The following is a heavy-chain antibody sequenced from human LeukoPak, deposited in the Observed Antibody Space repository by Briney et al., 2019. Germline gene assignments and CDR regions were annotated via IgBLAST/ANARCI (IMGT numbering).Heavy chain of an antibody. J-gene: IGHJ4*02. CDR3: ARGYYYDSSGYYS. D-gene: IGHD3-22*01. CDR1: GGSISSYY. CDR2: IYYSGST. Sequence: PSETLSLTCTVSGGSISSYYWSWFRQPPRKGLEWFGYIYYSGSTNYNPSLKSRVTISVGTSKNQFSLKLSSVTAADTAVYYCARGYYYDSSGYYSWGQGTLVTVSS. V-gene: IGHV4-59*01.